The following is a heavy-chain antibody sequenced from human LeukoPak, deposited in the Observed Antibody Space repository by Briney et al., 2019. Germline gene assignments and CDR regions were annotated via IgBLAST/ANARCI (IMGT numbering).Heavy chain of an antibody. CDR2: IYYSGTT. CDR1: GGSISSYY. D-gene: IGHD6-13*01. J-gene: IGHJ4*02. Sequence: SETLSLTCTVSGGSISSYYWSWIRQPPGKGLEWIGYIYYSGTTNYNPSLKSRVTISVDTSKNQFSLKLSSVTAAYTAVYYCARGVYIAAAQYGYWGQGTLVTVSS. CDR3: ARGVYIAAAQYGY. V-gene: IGHV4-59*01.